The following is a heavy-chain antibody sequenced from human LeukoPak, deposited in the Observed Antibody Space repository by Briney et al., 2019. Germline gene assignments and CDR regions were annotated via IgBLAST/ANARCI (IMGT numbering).Heavy chain of an antibody. J-gene: IGHJ6*04. CDR3: AELGITMIGGV. CDR1: GFILSTSE. V-gene: IGHV3-48*03. Sequence: QPGGSLRLSCVASGFILSTSEMNWVRQAPGKGLEWVSFIASDSTIYYADSVKGRFTLSRDNAKNSLYLQMNSLRAEDTAVYYCAELGITMIGGVWGKGTTVTISS. D-gene: IGHD3-10*02. CDR2: IASDSTI.